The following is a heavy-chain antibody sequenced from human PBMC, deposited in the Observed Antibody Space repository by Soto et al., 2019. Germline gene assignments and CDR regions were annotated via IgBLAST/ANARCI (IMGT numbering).Heavy chain of an antibody. D-gene: IGHD2-2*01. CDR1: GYTFTSYG. CDR2: ISAYNGNT. V-gene: IGHV1-18*01. CDR3: ATTDEGFCSSTSSPRPLGAFDI. Sequence: ASVKVSCKASGYTFTSYGISWVRQAPGQGLEWMGWISAYNGNTNYAQKLQGRVTMTTDTSTSTAYMELRSLRSDDTAVYYCATTDEGFCSSTSSPRPLGAFDIGGKGTMVTV. J-gene: IGHJ3*02.